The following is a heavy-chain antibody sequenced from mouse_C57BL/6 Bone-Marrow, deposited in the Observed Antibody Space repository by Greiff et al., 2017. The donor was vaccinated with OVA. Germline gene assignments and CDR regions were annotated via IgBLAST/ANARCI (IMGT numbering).Heavy chain of an antibody. D-gene: IGHD1-1*01. Sequence: EVQLQQSGPSLVRPSQTLSLTCTVTGFSINSDCYWIWIRQFPGNKLEYIGYTFYSGITYYNPSLESRTYITRDTSKNQFSLKLSSVTTEDTATYYCARDPITTVVAPYAMDYWGQGTSVTVSS. CDR3: ARDPITTVVAPYAMDY. CDR1: GFSINSDCY. V-gene: IGHV3-3*01. CDR2: TFYSGIT. J-gene: IGHJ4*01.